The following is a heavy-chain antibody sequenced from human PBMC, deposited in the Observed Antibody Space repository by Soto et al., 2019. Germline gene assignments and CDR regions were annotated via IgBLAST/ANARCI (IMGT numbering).Heavy chain of an antibody. CDR2: INSDGTIS. CDR1: GFTFDTYW. V-gene: IGHV3-74*01. CDR3: ARLSGDHSAFFSYGLDA. J-gene: IGHJ6*02. D-gene: IGHD2-21*01. Sequence: GGSLRLSCAASGFTFDTYWMNWVRQAPGKGPEWLSGINSDGTISSYADSVKGRLTISRDNARNTLSLQKNSLRADDTAVYYCARLSGDHSAFFSYGLDAWGQGTTVTVSS.